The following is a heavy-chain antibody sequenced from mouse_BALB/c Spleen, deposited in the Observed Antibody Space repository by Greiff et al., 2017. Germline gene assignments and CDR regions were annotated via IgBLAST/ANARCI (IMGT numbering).Heavy chain of an antibody. CDR2: ISDGGSYT. D-gene: IGHD1-1*01. Sequence: EVQLVESGGGLVKPGGSLKLSCAASGFTFSDYYMYWVRQTPEKRLEWVATISDGGSYTYYPDSVKGRFTISRDNAKNNLYLQMSSLKSGDTAMYYCARGEAVDWYFDVWGAGTTVTVSS. J-gene: IGHJ1*01. CDR1: GFTFSDYY. V-gene: IGHV5-4*02. CDR3: ARGEAVDWYFDV.